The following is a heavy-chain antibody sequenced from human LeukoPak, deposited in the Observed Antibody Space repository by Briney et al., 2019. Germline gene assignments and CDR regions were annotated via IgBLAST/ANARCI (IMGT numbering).Heavy chain of an antibody. V-gene: IGHV1-69*13. J-gene: IGHJ4*02. Sequence: SVKVSCKASGGTFSSYAISWVRQAPGQALEWMGGIIPIFGTANYAQKFQGRVTITADESTSTAYMELSSLRSEDTAVCYCAGDGSNGDIFDYWGQGTLVTVSS. CDR2: IIPIFGTA. CDR3: AGDGSNGDIFDY. D-gene: IGHD4-17*01. CDR1: GGTFSSYA.